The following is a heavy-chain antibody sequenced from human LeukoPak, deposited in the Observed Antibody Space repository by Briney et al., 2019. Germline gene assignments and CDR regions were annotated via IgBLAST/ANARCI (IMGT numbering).Heavy chain of an antibody. D-gene: IGHD2-2*01. CDR1: GFTFSGSA. Sequence: GGSLRLSCAASGFTFSGSAMPWVRQASGKGLEWVGRIRSKANSYATAYAASVRGRFTISRDDSKNTAYLQMNSLKTEDTAVYYCTRSQLYMDVWGKGTTVTVSS. CDR3: TRSQLYMDV. J-gene: IGHJ6*03. V-gene: IGHV3-73*01. CDR2: IRSKANSYAT.